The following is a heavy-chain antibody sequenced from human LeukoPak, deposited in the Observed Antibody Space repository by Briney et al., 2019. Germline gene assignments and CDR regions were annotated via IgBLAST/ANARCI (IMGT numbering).Heavy chain of an antibody. J-gene: IGHJ4*02. Sequence: PGGALRLSRPASGFTFSYYYMRWIRPAPGRGREGVSYISRSGSTIYYAVSVKGRFTISRDNAKNSLYLQMNSLRAEDTAVYYCARVGDYENSGSQPFDYWGQGTLVTVSS. V-gene: IGHV3-11*01. D-gene: IGHD3-22*01. CDR1: GFTFSYYY. CDR2: ISRSGSTI. CDR3: ARVGDYENSGSQPFDY.